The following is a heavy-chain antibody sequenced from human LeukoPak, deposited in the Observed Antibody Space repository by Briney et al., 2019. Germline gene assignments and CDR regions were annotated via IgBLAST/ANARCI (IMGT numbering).Heavy chain of an antibody. J-gene: IGHJ4*02. CDR3: AGAPLAWIQLWLRGYYFDY. CDR2: IIPIFGTA. D-gene: IGHD5-18*01. V-gene: IGHV1-69*13. CDR1: GGTFTSYA. Sequence: ASVEVSCKASGGTFTSYAISWVRQAPGQGLEWMGGIIPIFGTANYAQKFQGRVTITADESTSTAYMELSSLRSEDTAVYYCAGAPLAWIQLWLRGYYFDYWGQGTLVTVSS.